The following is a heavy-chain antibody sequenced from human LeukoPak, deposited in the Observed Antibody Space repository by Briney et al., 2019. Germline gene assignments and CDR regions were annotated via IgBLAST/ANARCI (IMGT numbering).Heavy chain of an antibody. CDR3: AKEGMIRGVIDY. CDR1: RASISSYY. Sequence: SETLSLTCTVSRASISSYYWSWIRQPAGKGLERIGHIYTSGSANYNPSLKSRVTMSLDTSKNQFSLKLNSVTAADTAVYYCAKEGMIRGVIDYWGQGALVTVSS. V-gene: IGHV4-4*07. CDR2: IYTSGSA. D-gene: IGHD3-10*01. J-gene: IGHJ4*02.